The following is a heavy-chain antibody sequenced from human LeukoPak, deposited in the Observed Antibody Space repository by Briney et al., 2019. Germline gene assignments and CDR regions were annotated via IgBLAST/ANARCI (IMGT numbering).Heavy chain of an antibody. CDR3: ARQTGSGLFILP. Sequence: SETLYLICTVSGVSISSSNYYWGWIRQPPGKGLEWIGSIYYSGNTYYNASLKSPVSISLDTSKNQFSLRLTSVTAADTAVYYCARQTGSGLFILPGGQGTLVTVSS. CDR1: GVSISSSNYY. CDR2: IYYSGNT. D-gene: IGHD3/OR15-3a*01. J-gene: IGHJ4*02. V-gene: IGHV4-39*01.